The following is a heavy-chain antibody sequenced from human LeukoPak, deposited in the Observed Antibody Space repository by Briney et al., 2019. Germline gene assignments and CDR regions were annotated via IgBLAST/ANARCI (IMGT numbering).Heavy chain of an antibody. CDR1: GGSISSYY. D-gene: IGHD3-10*01. CDR2: IYTSGST. V-gene: IGHV4-4*07. Sequence: SETLSLTCTVSGGSISSYYWSWIRQPAGKGLEWIGRIYTSGSTNYNPSLKSRVTMSVDTSKNQSSLKLSSVTAADTAVYYCARAPSAGSYSFCYFDYWGQGTLVTVSS. J-gene: IGHJ4*02. CDR3: ARAPSAGSYSFCYFDY.